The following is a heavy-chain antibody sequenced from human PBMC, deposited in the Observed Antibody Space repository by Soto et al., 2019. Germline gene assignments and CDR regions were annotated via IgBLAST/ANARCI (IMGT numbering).Heavy chain of an antibody. CDR2: VYLSGST. D-gene: IGHD5-12*01. CDR3: AMRLRFPDEGGYYIYAMDV. V-gene: IGHV4-59*13. Sequence: QVQLQESGPGLVKASETLSLTCTVSGGSNSNDYWSWIRQSPGKGLERFGHVYLSGSTHYNPSLKSRVTISVDTSKTHFFLKLSSVTAADTAGYYCAMRLRFPDEGGYYIYAMDVWGQGTTVTVSS. J-gene: IGHJ6*02. CDR1: GGSNSNDY.